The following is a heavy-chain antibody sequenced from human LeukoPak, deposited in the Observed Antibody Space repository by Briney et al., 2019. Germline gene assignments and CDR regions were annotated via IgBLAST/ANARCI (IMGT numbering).Heavy chain of an antibody. J-gene: IGHJ3*02. CDR1: GGSISSYY. V-gene: IGHV4-59*01. D-gene: IGHD6-6*01. Sequence: SETLSLTCTVSGGSISSYYWSWIRQPPGKGLEWIGYIYNSGSTNYNPSLKSRVTTSVDTSKSQFSLKLSSVTAADTAVYYCAGNFPSSSDAFDIWGQGTMVTVSS. CDR3: AGNFPSSSDAFDI. CDR2: IYNSGST.